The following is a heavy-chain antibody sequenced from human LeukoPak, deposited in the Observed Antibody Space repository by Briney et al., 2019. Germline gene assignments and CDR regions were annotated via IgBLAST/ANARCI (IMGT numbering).Heavy chain of an antibody. CDR2: IRYDGSNK. CDR3: AKDNYDSSGYYYNFDY. CDR1: GFTFSSYG. D-gene: IGHD3-22*01. Sequence: GGSLRLSCAASGFTFSSYGMHWVRQAPGKGLEWVAFIRYDGSNKYYADSVKGRFTISRDNSKNTLYLQMNSLRAEDTAVYYCAKDNYDSSGYYYNFDYWGQGTLVTVSS. J-gene: IGHJ4*02. V-gene: IGHV3-30*02.